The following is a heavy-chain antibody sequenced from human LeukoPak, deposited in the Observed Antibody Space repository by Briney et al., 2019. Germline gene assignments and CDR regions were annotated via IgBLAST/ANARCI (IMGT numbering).Heavy chain of an antibody. D-gene: IGHD4-23*01. V-gene: IGHV3-23*01. CDR1: GFTVTSYA. CDR2: ISGSGGST. Sequence: GGSLRLSCAASGFTVTSYAMSWVRQAPGKGLEWVSAISGSGGSTYFADSVRGRFSISRDNSKNTLYLQMNSLRAEDTAIYYCARLRWEVTHYWYFDLWGRGTLVSVSS. CDR3: ARLRWEVTHYWYFDL. J-gene: IGHJ2*01.